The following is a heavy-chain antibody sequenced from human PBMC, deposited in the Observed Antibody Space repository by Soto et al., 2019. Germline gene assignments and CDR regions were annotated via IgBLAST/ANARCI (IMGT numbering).Heavy chain of an antibody. CDR3: AKVVNILTGYQYYFDY. D-gene: IGHD3-9*01. CDR2: ISGSGGST. Sequence: GGSLRLSCAASGFTFSSYAMSWVRQAPGKGLEWVSAISGSGGSTYYADSVKGRFTISRDNSKNTLYLQMNSLRAEDTAVYYCAKVVNILTGYQYYFDYWGQGTLVTVSS. J-gene: IGHJ4*02. V-gene: IGHV3-23*01. CDR1: GFTFSSYA.